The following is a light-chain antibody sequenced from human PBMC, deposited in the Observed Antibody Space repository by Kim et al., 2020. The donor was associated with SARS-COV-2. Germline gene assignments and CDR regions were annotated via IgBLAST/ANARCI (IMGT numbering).Light chain of an antibody. V-gene: IGLV2-14*04. CDR3: TSYTSSSKYV. CDR1: SSDVGGYKY. J-gene: IGLJ1*01. Sequence: GQSITISRTGTSSDVGGYKYVSWYQQHPDKAPKLIIYDATARPSGISNRFSGSKSGNTASLTISGLQVEDEADYYCTSYTSSSKYVFGSGTKVTVL. CDR2: DAT.